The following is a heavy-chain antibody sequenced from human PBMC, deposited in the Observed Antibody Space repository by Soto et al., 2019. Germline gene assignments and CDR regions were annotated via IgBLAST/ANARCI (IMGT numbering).Heavy chain of an antibody. D-gene: IGHD3-3*01. CDR2: IRSKAYGGTT. J-gene: IGHJ6*03. CDR3: TRDSLVDPYDFWSGTYYYMDV. V-gene: IGHV3-49*03. CDR1: GFTFGDYA. Sequence: PGGFLRLSCTASGFTFGDYAMSWFRQAPGKGLEWVGFIRSKAYGGTTEYAASVKGRFTISRDDSKSIAYLQMNSLKTEDTAVYYCTRDSLVDPYDFWSGTYYYMDVWGKGTTVNVSS.